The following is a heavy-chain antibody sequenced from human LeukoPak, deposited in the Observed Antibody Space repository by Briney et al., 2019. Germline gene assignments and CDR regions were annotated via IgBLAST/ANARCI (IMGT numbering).Heavy chain of an antibody. Sequence: GGSLRLSCAASGFTFSSYEMNWVRQAPGKGLEWVSYISGSGSTIYYADSVKGRFTISRDNAKNSLYLQMNSLRAEDTAVYYCARSVYDILTGYYPGWFDPWGQGTLVTVSS. CDR2: ISGSGSTI. D-gene: IGHD3-9*01. CDR3: ARSVYDILTGYYPGWFDP. V-gene: IGHV3-48*03. J-gene: IGHJ5*02. CDR1: GFTFSSYE.